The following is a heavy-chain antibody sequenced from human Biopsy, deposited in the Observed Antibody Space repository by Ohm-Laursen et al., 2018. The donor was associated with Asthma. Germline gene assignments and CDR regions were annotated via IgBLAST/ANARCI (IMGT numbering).Heavy chain of an antibody. CDR2: IYSGGTS. Sequence: SLRPSCSPSGFADRRDHMFRVRQAPGKGLEWVSVIYSGGTSHTADSVRGRFTISRDYSKNTLYLQMHSLRVEDTAVYYCARGDSSNWSHYYFDYWGQGTLVTVSS. J-gene: IGHJ4*02. D-gene: IGHD3-22*01. V-gene: IGHV3-53*01. CDR1: GFADRRDH. CDR3: ARGDSSNWSHYYFDY.